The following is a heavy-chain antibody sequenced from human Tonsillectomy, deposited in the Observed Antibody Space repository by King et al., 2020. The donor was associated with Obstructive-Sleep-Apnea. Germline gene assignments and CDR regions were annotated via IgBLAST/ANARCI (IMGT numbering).Heavy chain of an antibody. J-gene: IGHJ2*01. Sequence: QLVESGGGVVQPGRSLRLSCAASGFTFSIHAMHWVRQAPGKGLEWVAVTAYDGTNEYYADSVKGRFTISRDNSKNTVSLQMNSLKSDDTAVYYCARGARPLNWYFDLWGPGTLVIVSS. CDR3: ARGARPLNWYFDL. CDR2: TAYDGTNE. V-gene: IGHV3-30*04. CDR1: GFTFSIHA.